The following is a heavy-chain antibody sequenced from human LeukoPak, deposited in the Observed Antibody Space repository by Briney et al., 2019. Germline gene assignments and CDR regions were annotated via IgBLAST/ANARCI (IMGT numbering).Heavy chain of an antibody. CDR2: IYHSGST. CDR1: GGSISSSNW. CDR3: ASRLRGYSYGYATYFDY. Sequence: SGTLSLTCAVSGGSISSSNWWSWVRQPPGKGPEWIGEIYHSGSTNYNPSLKSRVTISVDKSKNQFSLKLSSVTAADTAVYYCASRLRGYSYGYATYFDYWGQGTLVTVSS. J-gene: IGHJ4*02. V-gene: IGHV4-4*02. D-gene: IGHD5-18*01.